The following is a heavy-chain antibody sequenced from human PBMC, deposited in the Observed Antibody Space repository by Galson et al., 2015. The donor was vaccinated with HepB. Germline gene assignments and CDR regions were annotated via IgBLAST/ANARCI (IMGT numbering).Heavy chain of an antibody. CDR2: INAGNGNT. J-gene: IGHJ4*02. V-gene: IGHV1-3*01. Sequence: SVKVSCKASGYTFTSYAMHWVRQAPGQRLEWMGWINAGNGNTKYSQKFQGRVTITRDTSASTAYMELSSLRSEDTAVYYCARSRWELAGGYYFDYWGQGTLVTVSS. D-gene: IGHD1-26*01. CDR3: ARSRWELAGGYYFDY. CDR1: GYTFTSYA.